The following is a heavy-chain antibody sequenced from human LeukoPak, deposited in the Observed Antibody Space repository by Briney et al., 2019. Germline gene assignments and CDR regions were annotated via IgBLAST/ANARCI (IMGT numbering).Heavy chain of an antibody. J-gene: IGHJ4*02. CDR2: INWNGCST. CDR3: GRGGVGDPNPPNPLDYDFWSGYYRNFDY. Sequence: GGSMRLSCAASGFTFDDYGMSWVRQAPGKGLEWVSGINWNGCSTGYADSVKGRFPISKDNAKNSLYLEMNSLRDEDTALYYFGRGGVGDPNPPNPLDYDFWSGYYRNFDYWGQGTLVTVSS. D-gene: IGHD3-3*01. V-gene: IGHV3-20*04. CDR1: GFTFDDYG.